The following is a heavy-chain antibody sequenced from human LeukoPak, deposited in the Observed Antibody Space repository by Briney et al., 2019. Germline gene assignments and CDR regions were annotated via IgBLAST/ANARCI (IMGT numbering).Heavy chain of an antibody. V-gene: IGHV4-59*01. CDR2: IYYSGST. Sequence: RSSETLSLTCTVSGGSISSYYWSWIRQPPGKGLEWIGYIYYSGSTNYNPSLKSRVTISVDTSKNQFSLKLSSVTAADTAVYYCARVPAAAFPYYYYYYMDVWGKGTTVTVSS. J-gene: IGHJ6*03. D-gene: IGHD2-2*01. CDR3: ARVPAAAFPYYYYYYMDV. CDR1: GGSISSYY.